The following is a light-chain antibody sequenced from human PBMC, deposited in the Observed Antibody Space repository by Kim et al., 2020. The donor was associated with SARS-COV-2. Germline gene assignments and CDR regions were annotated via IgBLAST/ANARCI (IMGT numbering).Light chain of an antibody. Sequence: AHGKTAVLPCGGGKVGGKTVHWSQRKPGQAPVLVISYDSDRPSGIPERFSGSHSGNTATLTISRVEAGDEADYYCQVWDSSSDHVVFGRGTQLTVL. V-gene: IGLV3-21*01. J-gene: IGLJ2*01. CDR1: KVGGKT. CDR2: YDS. CDR3: QVWDSSSDHVV.